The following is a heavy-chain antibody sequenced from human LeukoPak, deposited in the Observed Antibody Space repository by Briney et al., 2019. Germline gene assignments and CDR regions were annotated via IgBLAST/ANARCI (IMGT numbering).Heavy chain of an antibody. D-gene: IGHD3-10*01. V-gene: IGHV7-4-1*02. CDR3: ARVPVLLWFGDPGAFDI. J-gene: IGHJ3*02. Sequence: GASVKVSCKASGYTFTSYAMNWVRQAPGQGLEWMGWINTNTGNPTYAQGFTGRFVFSLDTSVSTAYLQISSLKAEDTAVYYCARVPVLLWFGDPGAFDIWGQGTMVTVSS. CDR2: INTNTGNP. CDR1: GYTFTSYA.